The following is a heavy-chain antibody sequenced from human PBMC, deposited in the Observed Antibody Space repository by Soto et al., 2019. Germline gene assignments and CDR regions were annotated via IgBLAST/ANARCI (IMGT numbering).Heavy chain of an antibody. V-gene: IGHV3-23*01. J-gene: IGHJ4*02. CDR3: AKDWHSSGWYRSGSYHSYFDY. D-gene: IGHD6-19*01. Sequence: GGSLRLSCVASGFTFSTYAMSWLRQAPGKGLEWVSCFSGSGGGTYHADSVKGRFTISRDNSKNTLYLQMNSLRAEDTAVYYCAKDWHSSGWYRSGSYHSYFDYWGQGTLVTVSS. CDR1: GFTFSTYA. CDR2: FSGSGGGT.